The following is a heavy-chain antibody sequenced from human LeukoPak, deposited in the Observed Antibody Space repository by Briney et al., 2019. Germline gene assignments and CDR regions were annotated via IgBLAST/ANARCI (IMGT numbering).Heavy chain of an antibody. D-gene: IGHD3-16*01. Sequence: ASVKVSCKASGYTFTGYDINWVRQAPGQGLEWMGWIIPNSGDTNYAQKFQGRLAMTRDTSINTAYMELGRLTSDDTAMYYCARDYVSGSSDPWGQGTLVTVSS. V-gene: IGHV1-2*02. CDR3: ARDYVSGSSDP. J-gene: IGHJ5*02. CDR1: GYTFTGYD. CDR2: IIPNSGDT.